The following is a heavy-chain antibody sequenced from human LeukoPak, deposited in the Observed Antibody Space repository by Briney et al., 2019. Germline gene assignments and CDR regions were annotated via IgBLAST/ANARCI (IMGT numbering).Heavy chain of an antibody. CDR2: ISAYNGNT. J-gene: IGHJ4*02. V-gene: IGHV1-18*01. D-gene: IGHD6-13*01. CDR1: GYTFTSYG. Sequence: PAASVKVSCKASGYTFTSYGISWVRQAPGQGLEWMGWISAYNGNTNYAQKLQGRVTMTTDTSTSTAYMELRSLRSDDTAVYYCARDEAAAGTSVHYFDYWGQGTLVTVSS. CDR3: ARDEAAAGTSVHYFDY.